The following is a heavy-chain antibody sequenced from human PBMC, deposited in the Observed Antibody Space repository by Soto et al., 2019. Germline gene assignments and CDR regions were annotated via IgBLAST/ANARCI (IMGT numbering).Heavy chain of an antibody. V-gene: IGHV3-53*02. CDR2: IYSNGDT. Sequence: EVQLVETGGGLIQPGGSLRLSCAASGFSVGSHYMTWVRQSPGKGLEWVSLIYSNGDTDYADSVKGRFSISRDNFKNTLNLQMNNLRAEDTAVYHCARKSDSSPVPEADGVWGRGTLVTVSS. J-gene: IGHJ4*02. D-gene: IGHD2-8*01. CDR3: ARKSDSSPVPEADGV. CDR1: GFSVGSHY.